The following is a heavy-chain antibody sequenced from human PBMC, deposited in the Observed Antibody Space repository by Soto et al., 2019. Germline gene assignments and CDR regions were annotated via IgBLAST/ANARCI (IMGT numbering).Heavy chain of an antibody. CDR2: IKQDGSEK. CDR1: GFTFSSYW. V-gene: IGHV3-7*05. D-gene: IGHD2-21*02. CDR3: ARDHVVVTAIAPYYYYGMDV. Sequence: GGSLRLSCAASGFTFSSYWMSWVRQAPGKGLEWVANIKQDGSEKYYVDSVKGRFTISRDNAKNSLYLQMNSLRAEDTAVYYCARDHVVVTAIAPYYYYGMDVWGQGTTVTVSS. J-gene: IGHJ6*02.